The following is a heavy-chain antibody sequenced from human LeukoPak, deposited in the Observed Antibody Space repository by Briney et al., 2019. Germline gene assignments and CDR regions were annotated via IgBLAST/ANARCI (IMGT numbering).Heavy chain of an antibody. CDR3: ARDRNIAAAGTYYFDY. D-gene: IGHD6-13*01. J-gene: IGHJ4*02. CDR2: INPNSGGT. Sequence: ASVKVSCKASGYTFTGYYMHWVRQAPGQGLEWMGWINPNSGGTNYAQKFQGRVTVTRDMSTSTVYMELSSLRSEDTAVYYCARDRNIAAAGTYYFDYWGQGTLVTVSS. V-gene: IGHV1-2*02. CDR1: GYTFTGYY.